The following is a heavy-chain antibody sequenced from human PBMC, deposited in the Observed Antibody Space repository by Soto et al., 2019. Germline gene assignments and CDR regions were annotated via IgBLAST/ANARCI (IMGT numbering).Heavy chain of an antibody. CDR2: IWYDGSNK. CDR3: ARDNHGSGIEGNYYYYGMDV. J-gene: IGHJ6*02. CDR1: GFTFSSYG. Sequence: GGSLRLSCAASGFTFSSYGMHWVRQAPGKGLEWVAVIWYDGSNKYYADSVKGRFTISRDNSKNTLYLQMNSLRAEDTAVYYCARDNHGSGIEGNYYYYGMDVWGQGTTVTVSS. V-gene: IGHV3-33*01. D-gene: IGHD3-10*01.